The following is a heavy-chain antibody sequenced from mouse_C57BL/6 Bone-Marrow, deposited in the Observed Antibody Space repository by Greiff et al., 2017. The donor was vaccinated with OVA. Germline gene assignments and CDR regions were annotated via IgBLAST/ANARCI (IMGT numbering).Heavy chain of an antibody. CDR3: ASSYGNYSYAMDY. J-gene: IGHJ4*01. CDR1: GYSITSGYD. Sequence: EVKLQESGPGMVKPSQSLFLTCTVTGYSITSGYDWHWIRHFPGNKLEWMGYISYSGSTNYNPSLKSRISITHDTSKNHFFLKLNSVTTEDTSSYYCASSYGNYSYAMDYWGQGTSVTVSS. D-gene: IGHD2-1*01. CDR2: ISYSGST. V-gene: IGHV3-1*01.